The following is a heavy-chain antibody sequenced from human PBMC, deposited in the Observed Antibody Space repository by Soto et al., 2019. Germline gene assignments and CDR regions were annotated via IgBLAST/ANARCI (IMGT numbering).Heavy chain of an antibody. D-gene: IGHD1-26*01. CDR2: ISSSSSTI. V-gene: IGHV3-48*02. Sequence: GGSLRLSCAASGFTFSSYSMNWVRQAPGKGLEWVSYISSSSSTIYYADSVKGRFTISRDNAKNSLYLQMNSLRDEDTAVYYCAIDSWSHHTNTPPPIDYWGQGTLVTVSS. CDR1: GFTFSSYS. J-gene: IGHJ4*02. CDR3: AIDSWSHHTNTPPPIDY.